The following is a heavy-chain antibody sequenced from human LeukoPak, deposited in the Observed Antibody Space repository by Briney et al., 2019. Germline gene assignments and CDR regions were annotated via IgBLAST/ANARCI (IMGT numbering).Heavy chain of an antibody. Sequence: SQTLSLTCAISGDSVSSNSVAWHWIRQSPSRGLEWLGRTYYRSKWYNDYAVSVKSRITINPDTSKNQFSLQLNSVTPEDTAVYYCAREAWGSTMVLDYWGQGTLVTVSS. D-gene: IGHD3-10*01. V-gene: IGHV6-1*01. J-gene: IGHJ4*02. CDR1: GDSVSSNSVA. CDR3: AREAWGSTMVLDY. CDR2: TYYRSKWYN.